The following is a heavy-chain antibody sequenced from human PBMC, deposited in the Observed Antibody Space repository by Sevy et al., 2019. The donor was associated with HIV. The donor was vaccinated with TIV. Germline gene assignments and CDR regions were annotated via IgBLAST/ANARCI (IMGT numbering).Heavy chain of an antibody. CDR3: ARPPSDTSSDWYYFDL. J-gene: IGHJ4*02. Sequence: SETLSLTCTVSGGSISSSSYYWGWIRQPPGKGLEWIGRMYYSGSTFYNPSLKSRGTISVDTSKNQFSLKLSTVTAADTAVYYCARPPSDTSSDWYYFDLWGQGMLVTVSS. CDR1: GGSISSSSYY. V-gene: IGHV4-39*01. D-gene: IGHD6-19*01. CDR2: MYYSGST.